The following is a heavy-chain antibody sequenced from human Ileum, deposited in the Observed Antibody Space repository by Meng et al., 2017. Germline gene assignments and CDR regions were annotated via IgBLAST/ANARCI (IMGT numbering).Heavy chain of an antibody. V-gene: IGHV4-4*02. CDR1: GASIISSNW. CDR2: IYHSGST. D-gene: IGHD4-17*01. J-gene: IGHJ4*02. CDR3: ARIDDYGDYVDY. Sequence: VRCQYSGLGLCRPSGTLSLACSVSGASIISSNWWSWVRQPPGKGLEWIGEIYHSGSTNYNPSLKSRVTISVDKSKNQFSLKLSSVTAADTAVYYCARIDDYGDYVDYWGQGTLVTVSS.